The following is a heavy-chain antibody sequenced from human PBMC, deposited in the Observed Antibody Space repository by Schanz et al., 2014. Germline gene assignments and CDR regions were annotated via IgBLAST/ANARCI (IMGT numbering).Heavy chain of an antibody. Sequence: EVQLVESGGGLIQPGGSLRLSCAVSGFTVNTNYMSWVRQAPGKGLEWISSMYINSGSTQYADSVKGRFIISRDNAKNSLYLQMSSLRAEDTAVYYCAREDGTSNTRCFDYWGQGTLVTVSS. CDR1: GFTVNTNY. D-gene: IGHD2-2*01. V-gene: IGHV3-53*01. CDR3: AREDGTSNTRCFDY. J-gene: IGHJ4*02. CDR2: MYINSGST.